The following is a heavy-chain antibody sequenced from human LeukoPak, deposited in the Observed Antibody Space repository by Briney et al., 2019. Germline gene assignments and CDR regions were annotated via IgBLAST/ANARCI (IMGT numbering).Heavy chain of an antibody. CDR3: GTLRYNWNYYFES. V-gene: IGHV4-39*01. Sequence: SETLSLTCTVSGGSISSSSYYWGWIRQPPGKGLEWIGSIYYSGSTSYNPSLKSRVTISVDTSKNQFSLKLGSVTAADTAVYYCGTLRYNWNYYFESWGQGTLVTVSS. J-gene: IGHJ4*02. CDR1: GGSISSSSYY. CDR2: IYYSGST. D-gene: IGHD1-7*01.